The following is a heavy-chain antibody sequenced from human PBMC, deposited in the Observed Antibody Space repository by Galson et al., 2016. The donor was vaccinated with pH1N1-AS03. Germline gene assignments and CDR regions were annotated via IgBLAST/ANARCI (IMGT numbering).Heavy chain of an antibody. CDR1: DYTFG. Sequence: SVKVSCKASDYTFGIGWVRQAPGQGLEWMGWISTYNDNTKYAQKFQGRVTMTTDTSTSTAHMELRNLRSDDTAVYYCGGGTSDAFDIWGQGTMVIVSS. CDR2: ISTYNDNT. V-gene: IGHV1-18*01. J-gene: IGHJ3*02. CDR3: GGGTSDAFDI. D-gene: IGHD1-1*01.